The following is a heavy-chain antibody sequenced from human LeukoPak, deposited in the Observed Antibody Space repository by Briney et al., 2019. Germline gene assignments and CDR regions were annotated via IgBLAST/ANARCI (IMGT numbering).Heavy chain of an antibody. D-gene: IGHD3-9*01. Sequence: PGRSLRLSCAASGFTFRNYGIHWVRQAPGKGLEWVAVISYDGSNKYYADSVKGRFTISRDNSKNTLYLQMNSLRAEDTAVYYCARDYYDILTGYHLDYWGQGTLVTVSS. CDR2: ISYDGSNK. CDR1: GFTFRNYG. J-gene: IGHJ4*02. V-gene: IGHV3-30*03. CDR3: ARDYYDILTGYHLDY.